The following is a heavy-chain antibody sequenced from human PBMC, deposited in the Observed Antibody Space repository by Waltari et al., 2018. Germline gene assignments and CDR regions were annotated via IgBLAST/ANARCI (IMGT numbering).Heavy chain of an antibody. V-gene: IGHV1-69*04. J-gene: IGHJ4*02. D-gene: IGHD2-15*01. CDR3: ARGYCSGGSCYPIDY. CDR2: ISPIRGIA. CDR1: GGTFSSYA. Sequence: QVQLVQSGAEVKKPGSSVKVSCKASGGTFSSYAISWVRQAPGQGLEWMGGISPIRGIANYAQKLQGRVTITADESTSTAYMELSSLRSEDTAVYYCARGYCSGGSCYPIDYWGQGTLVTVSS.